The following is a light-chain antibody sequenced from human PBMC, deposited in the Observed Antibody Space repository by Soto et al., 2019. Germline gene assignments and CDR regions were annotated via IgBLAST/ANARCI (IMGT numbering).Light chain of an antibody. CDR3: QVWDSSGDWI. J-gene: IGLJ2*01. Sequence: SYELTQSSSVSVAPGQTARITCGGNNIGRKRVHWYQHKAGQPPVLAVYNDNVRPSGIPERFSGSNSGNTATLIISRVEGGDEADYYCQVWDSSGDWIFGGGTKLTVL. V-gene: IGLV3-21*02. CDR1: NIGRKR. CDR2: NDN.